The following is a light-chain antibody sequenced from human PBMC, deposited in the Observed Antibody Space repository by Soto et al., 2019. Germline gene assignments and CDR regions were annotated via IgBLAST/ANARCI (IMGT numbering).Light chain of an antibody. CDR2: GVS. CDR1: NRDVGGYNY. J-gene: IGLJ1*01. V-gene: IGLV2-11*01. Sequence: QSALTQPHSVSGSPGQSVTISCTGTNRDVGGYNYVSWYQQSPGKAPKLLIYGVSERPSGVPDRFSGSKSGSTASLTISGLQAEDEADYYCCSYAATPTYVFGTGTKVTVL. CDR3: CSYAATPTYV.